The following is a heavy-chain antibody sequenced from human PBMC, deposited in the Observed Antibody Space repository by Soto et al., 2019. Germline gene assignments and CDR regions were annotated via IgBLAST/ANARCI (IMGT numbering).Heavy chain of an antibody. Sequence: GGSLRLSCAASGFTFSSYAMSWVRQAPGKGLEWVSAISGSGGSTYYADSVKGRFTISRDNSKNTLYLQMNSLRAEDTAVYYCAKTFTMIVVVIPALDAFDIWGQGTMVTV. J-gene: IGHJ3*02. V-gene: IGHV3-23*01. D-gene: IGHD3-22*01. CDR1: GFTFSSYA. CDR2: ISGSGGST. CDR3: AKTFTMIVVVIPALDAFDI.